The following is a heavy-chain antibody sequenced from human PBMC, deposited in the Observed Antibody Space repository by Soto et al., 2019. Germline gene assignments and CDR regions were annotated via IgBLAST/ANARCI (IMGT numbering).Heavy chain of an antibody. CDR2: IYYDGTNK. CDR1: GFTFSAYG. D-gene: IGHD4-17*01. Sequence: QVQLVESGGGVVQPGRSLRLSCAASGFTFSAYGMHWVRQAPGKGLGWLAMIYYDGTNKYYADSVEGRFTISRDNSKNTLYLLMSSLRAEDTAVYYCARVGGTVTSDYWRQGTLVTVSS. J-gene: IGHJ4*02. V-gene: IGHV3-33*01. CDR3: ARVGGTVTSDY.